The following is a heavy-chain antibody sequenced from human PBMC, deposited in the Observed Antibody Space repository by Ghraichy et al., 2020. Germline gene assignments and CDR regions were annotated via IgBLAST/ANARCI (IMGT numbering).Heavy chain of an antibody. J-gene: IGHJ5*02. Sequence: SQTLSLTCAVSGGSISSGGYSWSWIRQPPGKGLEWIGYIYHSGSTYYNPSLKSRVTISVDRSKNQFSLKLSSVTAADTAVYYCARDIRSRSSHGSVYWFDPWGQGTLVTVSS. D-gene: IGHD6-13*01. CDR1: GGSISSGGYS. CDR3: ARDIRSRSSHGSVYWFDP. CDR2: IYHSGST. V-gene: IGHV4-30-2*01.